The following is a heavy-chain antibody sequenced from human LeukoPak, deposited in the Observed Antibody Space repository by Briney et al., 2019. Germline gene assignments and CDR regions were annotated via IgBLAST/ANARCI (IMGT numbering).Heavy chain of an antibody. J-gene: IGHJ4*01. D-gene: IGHD3-10*02. CDR2: ISGSGDRT. Sequence: TGGSLRLSCAASGFTFSNYDMSWVRQAPGKGLEWVSTISGSGDRTYYADSVKGRFTISRDNSKNTLYLQMSSLRAEDTAVYYCAKDSDVPEDWGQEPWSPSPQ. CDR1: GFTFSNYD. CDR3: AKDSDVPED. V-gene: IGHV3-23*01.